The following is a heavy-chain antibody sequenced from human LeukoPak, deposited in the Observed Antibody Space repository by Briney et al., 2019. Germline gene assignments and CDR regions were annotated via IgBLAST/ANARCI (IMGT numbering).Heavy chain of an antibody. Sequence: SETLSLTCTVSGASVSNSGFYWGWIRQPPGKGLEWIGGLYSSGSTKYNPSLKSRITISVDTSKNQFSLNLNSVAAADTAVYYCARDSRDTPRTYYYDSSGYPYFDFWGQGTLVTVSS. CDR2: LYSSGST. D-gene: IGHD3-22*01. CDR1: GASVSNSGFY. J-gene: IGHJ4*02. V-gene: IGHV4-39*07. CDR3: ARDSRDTPRTYYYDSSGYPYFDF.